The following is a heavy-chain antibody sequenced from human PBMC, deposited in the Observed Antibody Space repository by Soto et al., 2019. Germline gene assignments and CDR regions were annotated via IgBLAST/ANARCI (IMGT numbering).Heavy chain of an antibody. J-gene: IGHJ5*01. D-gene: IGHD7-27*01. V-gene: IGHV4-30-4*01. CDR2: ISTTATT. Sequence: TQTLSLTCSVSGDSISNLDYFLAWIRQPPGHALEYIGYISTTATTYYNPSFESRVAISVDTSKSQFSLHVTSVTAADTAVYFCARGRYCLTGRCFPNWFDSWGQGALVTVSS. CDR1: GDSISNLDYF. CDR3: ARGRYCLTGRCFPNWFDS.